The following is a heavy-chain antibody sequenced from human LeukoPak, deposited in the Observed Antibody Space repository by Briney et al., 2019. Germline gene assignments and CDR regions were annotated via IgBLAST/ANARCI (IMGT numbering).Heavy chain of an antibody. V-gene: IGHV4-59*01. CDR2: IYYSGST. J-gene: IGHJ4*02. Sequence: PSETLSLTCTVSGGSISSYYWSWIRQPPWTGLELIGYIYYSGSTNYNPSLKSRVTISVDTSTNQFPLKLSSVTAADTAAYYCARAWCGELLYWGQGTLVTVSS. CDR1: GGSISSYY. D-gene: IGHD3-10*01. CDR3: ARAWCGELLY.